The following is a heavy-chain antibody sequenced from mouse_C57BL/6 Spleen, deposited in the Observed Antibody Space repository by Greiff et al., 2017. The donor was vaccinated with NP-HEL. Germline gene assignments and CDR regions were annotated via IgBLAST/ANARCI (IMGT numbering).Heavy chain of an antibody. J-gene: IGHJ2*01. Sequence: VQLQQSGAELAKPGASVKLSCKASGYTFTSYWMHWVKQRPGQGLEWIGYINPSSGYTKYNQKFKDKATLTADKSSSTADMQLSSLTYEDSAVYYCARSTTVVASGNYFDYWGQGTTLTVSS. V-gene: IGHV1-7*01. CDR3: ARSTTVVASGNYFDY. D-gene: IGHD1-1*01. CDR1: GYTFTSYW. CDR2: INPSSGYT.